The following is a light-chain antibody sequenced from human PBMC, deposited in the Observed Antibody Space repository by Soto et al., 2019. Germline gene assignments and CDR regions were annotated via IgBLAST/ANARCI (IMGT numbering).Light chain of an antibody. CDR3: QQLRMYPST. CDR2: AAS. J-gene: IGKJ4*01. V-gene: IGKV1-9*01. CDR1: QDIAIY. Sequence: IQLTQSPSSLSASVGYRFTITCRASQDIAIYLAWYQQKPGEAPKLLIYAASTLYGGVPSRFSGSGSGTDFALTITSLQAEDFATYYCQQLRMYPSTFGGGTTGDIK.